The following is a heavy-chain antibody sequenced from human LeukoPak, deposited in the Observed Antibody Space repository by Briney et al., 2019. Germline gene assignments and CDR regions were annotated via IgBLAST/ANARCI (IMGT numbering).Heavy chain of an antibody. CDR1: GGTFSSYA. CDR2: IIPIFGTA. V-gene: IGHV1-69*13. Sequence: SVKVSCKASGGTFSSYAISWVRQAPGQGLEWMGGIIPIFGTANYAQKFQGRVTITADESTSTAYMELSSLRSEDTAVYYCARGKTYYDFWSGYRYGMDVWGQGTTVTVSS. D-gene: IGHD3-3*01. CDR3: ARGKTYYDFWSGYRYGMDV. J-gene: IGHJ6*02.